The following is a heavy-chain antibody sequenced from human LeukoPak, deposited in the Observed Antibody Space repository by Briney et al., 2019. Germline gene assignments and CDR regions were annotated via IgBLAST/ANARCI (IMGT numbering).Heavy chain of an antibody. V-gene: IGHV4-61*02. CDR2: IYTSGST. CDR1: GGSISSGSYY. Sequence: SETLSLTCTVSGGSISSGSYYWSWIRQPAGKGLEWIGRIYTSGSTNYNPSLKSRVTMSVDTSKNQFSLKLSSVTAADTAVYYCARVLGGGTDTAMVGGWFDPWGQGTLVTVSS. CDR3: ARVLGGGTDTAMVGGWFDP. D-gene: IGHD5-18*01. J-gene: IGHJ5*02.